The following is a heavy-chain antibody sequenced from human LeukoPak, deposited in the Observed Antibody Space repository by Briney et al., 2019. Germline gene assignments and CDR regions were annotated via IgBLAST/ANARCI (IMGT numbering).Heavy chain of an antibody. J-gene: IGHJ6*04. D-gene: IGHD3-10*02. CDR1: GFTFSRYN. Sequence: PGGSLRLSCAASGFTFSRYNMDWVRKAPGKGLEWVSYISSSGSTIYYADSVKGRFTISRDNAKNSLYLQMNSLRAEDTAVYYCAELGITMIGGVWGKGTTVTISS. V-gene: IGHV3-48*03. CDR2: ISSSGSTI. CDR3: AELGITMIGGV.